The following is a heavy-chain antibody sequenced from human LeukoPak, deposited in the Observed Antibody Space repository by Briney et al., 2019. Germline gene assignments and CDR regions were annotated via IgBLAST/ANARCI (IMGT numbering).Heavy chain of an antibody. CDR2: INPNSGGT. J-gene: IGHJ4*02. D-gene: IGHD3-9*01. V-gene: IGHV1-2*06. CDR3: ARDDILTGYYPPFDY. CDR1: GYTFTGYY. Sequence: GASVKVSCKASGYTFTGYYMHWVRQAPGQGLEWMGRINPNSGGTNYGQKFQGRVTMTRDTSISTAYMELSRLRSDDTAVYYCARDDILTGYYPPFDYWGQGTLVTVSS.